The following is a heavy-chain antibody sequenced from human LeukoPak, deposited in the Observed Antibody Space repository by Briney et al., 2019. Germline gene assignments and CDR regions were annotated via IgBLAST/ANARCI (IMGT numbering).Heavy chain of an antibody. V-gene: IGHV1-46*01. J-gene: IGHJ5*02. CDR3: ARDNSVRDEAWWFNP. D-gene: IGHD5-24*01. CDR1: GYTFTSNY. Sequence: EASVKVSCRAFGYTFTSNYMHWVRQAPGQGPEWMGVISPSGGSTTYAQKFQGRVTLTRDMSTSTDYLELSSLRSEDTAVYYCARDNSVRDEAWWFNPWGQGTLVTVSS. CDR2: ISPSGGST.